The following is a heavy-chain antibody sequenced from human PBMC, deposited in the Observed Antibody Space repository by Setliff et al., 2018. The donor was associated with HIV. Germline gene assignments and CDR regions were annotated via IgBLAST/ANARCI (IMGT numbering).Heavy chain of an antibody. CDR3: ARESTRSLDI. CDR1: GGSFSGYY. V-gene: IGHV4-34*01. Sequence: SETLSLTCAVYGGSFSGYYWSWIRQPPGKGLEWIGEINHSGSTNYNPSLKSRVTISVDTSKNQSSLKLSSVTAADTAVYYCARESTRSLDIWGQGTMVTVSS. J-gene: IGHJ3*02. CDR2: INHSGST.